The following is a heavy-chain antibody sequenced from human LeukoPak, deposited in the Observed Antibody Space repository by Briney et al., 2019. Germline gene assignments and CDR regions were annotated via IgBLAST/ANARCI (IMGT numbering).Heavy chain of an antibody. J-gene: IGHJ6*03. Sequence: RSGGSLRLSCAASGFTFSHYYMSWIRQAPGKGLEWVAYISGTGSTISYADSVKGRFTISRDNAKNSLYLQMNSLRAEDTAVYYCARGQAVAGTAAYYYYMDVGGAGTTVTVS. D-gene: IGHD6-19*01. CDR3: ARGQAVAGTAAYYYYMDV. V-gene: IGHV3-11*01. CDR1: GFTFSHYY. CDR2: ISGTGSTI.